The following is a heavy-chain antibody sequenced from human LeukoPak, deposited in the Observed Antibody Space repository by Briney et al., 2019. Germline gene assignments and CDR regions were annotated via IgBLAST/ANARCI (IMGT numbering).Heavy chain of an antibody. Sequence: GGSLRLSCAASGFSFSSYWMHWVRQAPGKGLVWVSRINSDGTSTTYADSVKGRFTISRDNARNTLYLQMNSLRAEDTAAYYCASSPVVTEDWGQGTLVTVSS. V-gene: IGHV3-74*01. CDR2: INSDGTST. CDR3: ASSPVVTED. D-gene: IGHD2-21*02. J-gene: IGHJ4*02. CDR1: GFSFSSYW.